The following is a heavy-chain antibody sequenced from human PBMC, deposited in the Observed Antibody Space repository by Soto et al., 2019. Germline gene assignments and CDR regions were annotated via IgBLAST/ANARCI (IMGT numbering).Heavy chain of an antibody. D-gene: IGHD2-21*02. CDR2: ISGSGGST. Sequence: GGSLRFSCAASVFTFSNYSMSLVRQAPGKGLECVSGISGSGGSTYYADSVRGRFTISRDNSKNTLYLQMNSLRAEYTAVYYCAQDPRRVYGDYYFACWGQGTLVTVSS. J-gene: IGHJ4*02. CDR1: VFTFSNYS. V-gene: IGHV3-23*01. CDR3: AQDPRRVYGDYYFAC.